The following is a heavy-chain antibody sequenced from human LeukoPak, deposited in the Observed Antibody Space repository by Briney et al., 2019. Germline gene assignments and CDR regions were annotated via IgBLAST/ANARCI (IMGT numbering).Heavy chain of an antibody. CDR3: ARLRVGVREVIRAFDI. V-gene: IGHV1-69*05. CDR1: GGTFSSYA. Sequence: ASVKVSCKASGGTFSSYAISWVRQAPGQGLEWMGGIIPIFGTANYAQKFQGRVTITTDESTSTAYMELSSLRSEDTAVYYCARLRVGVREVIRAFDIWGQGTMVTVSS. D-gene: IGHD3-10*01. J-gene: IGHJ3*02. CDR2: IIPIFGTA.